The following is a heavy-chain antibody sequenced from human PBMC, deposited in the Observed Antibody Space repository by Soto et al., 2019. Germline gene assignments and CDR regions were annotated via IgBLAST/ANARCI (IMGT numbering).Heavy chain of an antibody. CDR1: GGSISPHY. D-gene: IGHD5-18*01. CDR3: ARDNGYSYGYTLDH. V-gene: IGHV4-59*11. CDR2: IYYSGST. J-gene: IGHJ4*02. Sequence: SETLSLTCTVSGGSISPHYWSWIRQPPGKGLEWIGFIYYSGSTNYNPSLKSRATISVDMSQSQFFLKLSSVTAADTAVYYCARDNGYSYGYTLDHWGQGTLVTVSS.